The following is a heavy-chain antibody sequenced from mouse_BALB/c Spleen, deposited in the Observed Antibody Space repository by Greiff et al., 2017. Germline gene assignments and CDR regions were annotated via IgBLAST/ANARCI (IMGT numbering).Heavy chain of an antibody. J-gene: IGHJ1*01. V-gene: IGHV3-2*02. CDR3: ARGGYDYDWYFDV. CDR2: ISYSGST. D-gene: IGHD2-4*01. CDR1: GYSITSDYA. Sequence: EVKLMESGPGLVKPSQSLSLTCTVTGYSITSDYAWNWIRQFPGNKLEWMGYISYSGSTSYNPSLKSRISITRDTSKNQFFLQLNSATTEDTATYYCARGGYDYDWYFDVWGAGTTVTVSS.